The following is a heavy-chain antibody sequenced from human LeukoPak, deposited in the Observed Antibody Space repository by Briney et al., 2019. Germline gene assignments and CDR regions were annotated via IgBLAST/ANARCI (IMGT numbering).Heavy chain of an antibody. CDR1: GFTFSTYT. Sequence: GGSLRLSCVASGFTFSTYTMNWVRQAPGKGLEWVSSISSSSSYIYYADSVKGRFTISRDNAKNSLYLQMNSLRAEDTAVYYCARFPGATRYSPGSYYFDYWGQGTLVTVSS. CDR3: ARFPGATRYSPGSYYFDY. J-gene: IGHJ4*02. V-gene: IGHV3-21*01. CDR2: ISSSSSYI. D-gene: IGHD1-26*01.